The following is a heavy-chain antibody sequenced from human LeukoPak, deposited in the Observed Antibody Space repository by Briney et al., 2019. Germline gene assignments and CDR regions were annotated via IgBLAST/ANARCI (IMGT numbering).Heavy chain of an antibody. J-gene: IGHJ5*02. CDR1: GGSISSYY. CDR2: IYYSGST. Sequence: TSETLSLTCTVSGGSISSYYWSWIRQPPGKGLEWIGYIYYSGSTNYNPSLKSRVTISVDTSKNQFSLKLSSVTAADTAVYYCASTNSGIVGATLYNWFDPWGQGTLVTVSS. CDR3: ASTNSGIVGATLYNWFDP. D-gene: IGHD1-26*01. V-gene: IGHV4-59*08.